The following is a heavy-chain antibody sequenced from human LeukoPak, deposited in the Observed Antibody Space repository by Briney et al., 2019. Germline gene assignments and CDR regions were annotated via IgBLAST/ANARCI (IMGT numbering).Heavy chain of an antibody. CDR1: GFTFSSYG. V-gene: IGHV3-30*03. D-gene: IGHD1-26*01. CDR3: ARSGYSGSYYSSGRLNY. J-gene: IGHJ4*02. Sequence: PGGSLRLSCAASGFTFSSYGMHWVRQAPGKGLEWVAVISYDGSNKYYADSVKGRFTISRDNSKNTLYLQMNSLRAEDTAVYYCARSGYSGSYYSSGRLNYWGQGTLVTVSS. CDR2: ISYDGSNK.